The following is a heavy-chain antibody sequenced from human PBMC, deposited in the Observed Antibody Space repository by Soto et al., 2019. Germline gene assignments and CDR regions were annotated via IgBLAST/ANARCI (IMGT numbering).Heavy chain of an antibody. J-gene: IGHJ6*02. CDR3: AREMTIFGVAPGGGVDV. CDR1: GGSISTSDYS. CDR2: IYQTGRT. Sequence: QLQLQESGSGLVQPSQTLSLTCTASGGSISTSDYSWTWIRQPPGGGLEWIGSIYQTGRTYVIPSLKSRVNMSLDKSKNQFALNLTSVTAADTALYYCAREMTIFGVAPGGGVDVWGQGTTVTVSS. D-gene: IGHD3-3*01. V-gene: IGHV4-30-2*01.